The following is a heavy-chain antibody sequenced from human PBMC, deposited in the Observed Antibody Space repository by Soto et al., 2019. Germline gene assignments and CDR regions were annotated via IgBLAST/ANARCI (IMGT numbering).Heavy chain of an antibody. J-gene: IGHJ5*02. CDR3: ARQLQYAYDS. CDR2: VFHTGST. Sequence: SETLSLTCSISGDSISGDYYWGWIRQPPGKGLEWIGVVFHTGSTHYSPSLKSRVSISLDTAKKLFSLRLTSVTAADAAVHYCARQLQYAYDSWGPGILVTVSS. CDR1: GDSISGDYY. V-gene: IGHV4-38-2*01. D-gene: IGHD3-16*01.